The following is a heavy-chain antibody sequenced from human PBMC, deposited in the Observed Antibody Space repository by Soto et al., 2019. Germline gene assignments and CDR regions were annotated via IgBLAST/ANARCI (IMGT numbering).Heavy chain of an antibody. Sequence: QGQLQQSGPGLVKPSQTLSLTCAISGGSVSSDITSWNWIRQSPSRGLEWLGRRYYRSMWFHDYAASVKSRISITPDSSKNQFSREFNAMTPGDTSVYYCATGSALDVWGQWTVFTVSS. J-gene: IGHJ3*01. D-gene: IGHD3-10*01. CDR2: RYYRSMWFH. CDR3: ATGSALDV. CDR1: GGSVSSDITS. V-gene: IGHV6-1*01.